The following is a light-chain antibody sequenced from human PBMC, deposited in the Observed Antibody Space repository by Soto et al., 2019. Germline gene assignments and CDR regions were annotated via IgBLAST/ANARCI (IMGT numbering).Light chain of an antibody. CDR3: QQYNSWPRA. CDR1: QSISIN. Sequence: EIVMTQSPATLSVSPGERVTLSCWASQSISINLAWSQQKTGQAPRLLIYQASTRASGIPARFRGSGSGTEFTLPISTLQSEDCAIYFCQQYNSWPRAVGPGTKVDIK. V-gene: IGKV3D-15*01. CDR2: QAS. J-gene: IGKJ3*01.